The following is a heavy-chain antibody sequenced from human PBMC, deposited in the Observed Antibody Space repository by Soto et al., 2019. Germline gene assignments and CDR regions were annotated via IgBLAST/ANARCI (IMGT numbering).Heavy chain of an antibody. J-gene: IGHJ4*02. Sequence: SETLSLTCSVSDDSINSDKYYWGWIRHPPGKGLEWIGSIYYRGNAYYNPSLQTRVTISLDKSKSQFSLKLNSVTAADSAVYFCARLEGLATIPYYFDFWGPGALVTVSS. CDR2: IYYRGNA. D-gene: IGHD3-9*01. CDR1: DDSINSDKYY. CDR3: ARLEGLATIPYYFDF. V-gene: IGHV4-39*01.